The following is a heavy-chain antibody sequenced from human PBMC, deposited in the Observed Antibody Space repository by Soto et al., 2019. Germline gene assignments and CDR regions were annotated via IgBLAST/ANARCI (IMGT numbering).Heavy chain of an antibody. Sequence: GGSLRLSCAASGFTFSSYAMSWVRQAPGKGLEWVSAISGSGGSTYYADSVKGRFTISRDNSKNTLYLQMNSLRAEDTAVYYCAKDLGSIFGVVSCFDYWGQGTLVTVSS. CDR3: AKDLGSIFGVVSCFDY. CDR1: GFTFSSYA. J-gene: IGHJ4*02. V-gene: IGHV3-23*01. CDR2: ISGSGGST. D-gene: IGHD3-3*02.